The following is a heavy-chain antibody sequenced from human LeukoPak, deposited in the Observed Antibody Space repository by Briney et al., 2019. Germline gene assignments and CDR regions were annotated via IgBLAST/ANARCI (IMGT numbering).Heavy chain of an antibody. CDR1: GYTFTSYD. CDR3: ARARSDGGATYYYFDY. J-gene: IGHJ4*02. D-gene: IGHD1-26*01. V-gene: IGHV1-8*01. CDR2: MNPNSGNT. Sequence: ASVKVSCKASGYTFTSYDINWVRQATGQGLEWMGWMNPNSGNTGYAQKFQGRVTMTRNTSISTAYKELSSLRSEDTAVYYCARARSDGGATYYYFDYWGQGTLVTVSS.